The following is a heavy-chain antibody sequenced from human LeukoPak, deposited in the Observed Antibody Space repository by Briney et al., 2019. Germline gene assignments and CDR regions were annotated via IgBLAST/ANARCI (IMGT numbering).Heavy chain of an antibody. D-gene: IGHD3-10*01. CDR2: ITSGSSHI. V-gene: IGHV3-21*01. J-gene: IGHJ4*02. CDR3: AKDLVRSGQLRSISAFDY. Sequence: PGGSLRLSCAASGFTFSSYNMNWVRQTPGQGLEWVSSITSGSSHIYYADSVKGRFTISRDNSKNTLYLQMNSLRAEDTAVYYCAKDLVRSGQLRSISAFDYWGQGTLVTVSS. CDR1: GFTFSSYN.